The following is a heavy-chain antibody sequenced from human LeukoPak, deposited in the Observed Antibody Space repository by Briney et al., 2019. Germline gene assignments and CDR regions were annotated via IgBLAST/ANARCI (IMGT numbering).Heavy chain of an antibody. CDR2: IKQDGSEK. D-gene: IGHD3-10*01. Sequence: GGSLRLSCAASGFTFSSYWMSWVRQAPGKGLEWVANIKQDGSEKYYVDSVKGRFTISRDNAKNSLYLQVNSLRAEDTAVYYCAREVHVGLLWFGEPMGAFDIWGQGTMVTVSS. CDR3: AREVHVGLLWFGEPMGAFDI. J-gene: IGHJ3*02. CDR1: GFTFSSYW. V-gene: IGHV3-7*01.